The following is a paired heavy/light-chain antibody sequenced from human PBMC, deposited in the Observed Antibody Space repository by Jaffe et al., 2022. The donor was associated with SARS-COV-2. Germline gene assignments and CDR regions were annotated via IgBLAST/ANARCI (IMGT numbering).Light chain of an antibody. CDR2: DAS. V-gene: IGKV3-20*01. Sequence: EIVLTQSPGTLSLSPGERATLSCRASQSISRNYLAWYQQKPGQAPRLLIYDASSRATGIPDRFSGSGSGTDFTLTISRQEPEDFAVYYCQQYGSSPYTFGQGTKLEIK. J-gene: IGKJ2*01. CDR3: QQYGSSPYT. CDR1: QSISRNY.
Heavy chain of an antibody. CDR2: INRSGST. D-gene: IGHD6-19*01. J-gene: IGHJ5*02. CDR1: VGSFSGYY. V-gene: IGHV4-34*01. CDR3: ARGFGAVAPRRGWFDP. Sequence: QVQLQQWGAGLLKPSETLSLTCAVYVGSFSGYYWSWIRQSPGKGLEWIAEINRSGSTNYNPSLKSRVTISVDTSKNQFSLKLSSVTAADTAVYYCARGFGAVAPRRGWFDPWGQGTLVTVSS.